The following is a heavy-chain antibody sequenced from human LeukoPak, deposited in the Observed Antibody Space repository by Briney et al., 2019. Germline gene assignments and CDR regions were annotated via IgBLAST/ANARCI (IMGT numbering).Heavy chain of an antibody. CDR3: AKPLSNDYGDNYYYGMDV. V-gene: IGHV3-11*01. J-gene: IGHJ6*02. Sequence: GGSLRLPCAASGFTFSDYYMSWIRQAPGKGLEWVSYISSSGSTIYYADSVKGRFTISRDNAKNSLYLQMNSLRAEDTAVYYCAKPLSNDYGDNYYYGMDVWGQGTTVTVSS. D-gene: IGHD4-17*01. CDR2: ISSSGSTI. CDR1: GFTFSDYY.